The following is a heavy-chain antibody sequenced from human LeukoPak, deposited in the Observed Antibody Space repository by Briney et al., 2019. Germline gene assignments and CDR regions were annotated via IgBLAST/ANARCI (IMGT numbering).Heavy chain of an antibody. CDR3: AKITKATTPNY. CDR1: GFSVSSSY. Sequence: PGGSLRLSCAASGFSVSSSYMNWVRQAPRKGLEWVSIIYRDGKTFYADYVKGRFTISRDNSKNTVYLQMSDLRAEDTAVYYCAKITKATTPNYWGQGTLVTVSS. V-gene: IGHV3-53*01. CDR2: IYRDGKT. J-gene: IGHJ4*02. D-gene: IGHD4-17*01.